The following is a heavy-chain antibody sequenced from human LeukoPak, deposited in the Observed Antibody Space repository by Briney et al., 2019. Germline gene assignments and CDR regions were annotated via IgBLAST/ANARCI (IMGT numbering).Heavy chain of an antibody. Sequence: PSETLSLTCTVSGGSISSYYWSWIRQPPGKGLEWIGYIYYSGSTNYNPSLKSRVTISVDTSKNQFSLKLSSVTAADTAVYYCARDRCSGGSYWDWGQGTLVTVSS. CDR3: ARDRCSGGSYWD. CDR2: IYYSGST. CDR1: GGSISSYY. D-gene: IGHD2-15*01. V-gene: IGHV4-59*01. J-gene: IGHJ4*02.